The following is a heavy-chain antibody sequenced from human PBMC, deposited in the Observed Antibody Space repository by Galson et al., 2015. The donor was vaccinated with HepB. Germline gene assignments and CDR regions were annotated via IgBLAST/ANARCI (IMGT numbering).Heavy chain of an antibody. CDR3: ARVATSDYGDHSHFDY. V-gene: IGHV3-48*04. D-gene: IGHD4-17*01. J-gene: IGHJ4*02. Sequence: SLRLSCAASGFIFRTFSKNWVPQAPGKGLEWVSYIYADSVKGRFTISRDNAKNSLYLQMNSLRVEDTAVFYCARVATSDYGDHSHFDYWGQGTLVTVSS. CDR1: GFIFRTFS. CDR2: I.